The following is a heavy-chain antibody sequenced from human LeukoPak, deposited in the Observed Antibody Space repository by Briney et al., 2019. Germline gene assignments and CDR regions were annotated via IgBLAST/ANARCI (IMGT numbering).Heavy chain of an antibody. J-gene: IGHJ4*02. CDR1: GFTFSSYA. CDR2: ISGSGGST. D-gene: IGHD3-9*01. Sequence: GGSLRLSCAASGFTFSSYAMSWVRQAPGKGLEWASAISGSGGSTYYADSVKGRFTISRDNSKNTLYPQMNSLRAEDTAVYYCATSSYDILTGSGGAYWGQGTLVTVSS. CDR3: ATSSYDILTGSGGAY. V-gene: IGHV3-23*01.